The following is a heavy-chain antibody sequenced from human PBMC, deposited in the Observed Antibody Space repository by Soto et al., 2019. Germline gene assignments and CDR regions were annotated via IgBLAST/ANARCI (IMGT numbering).Heavy chain of an antibody. Sequence: EVQLVESGGGLVQPGGSLRLSCAASGFTFSSYSMNWVRQAPGKGLEWVSYISSSSSTIYYADSVKGRFTISRDNAKNSLYLQMNSLRAEDTAVYYCAREYDFWSGYPIAYYFDYWGQGNLVTVSS. CDR2: ISSSSSTI. CDR3: AREYDFWSGYPIAYYFDY. J-gene: IGHJ4*02. D-gene: IGHD3-3*01. CDR1: GFTFSSYS. V-gene: IGHV3-48*01.